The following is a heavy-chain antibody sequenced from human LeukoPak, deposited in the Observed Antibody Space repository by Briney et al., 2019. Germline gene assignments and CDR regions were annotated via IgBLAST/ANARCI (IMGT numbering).Heavy chain of an antibody. J-gene: IGHJ6*04. V-gene: IGHV3-48*04. CDR1: GFTFSSYS. D-gene: IGHD3-10*02. CDR3: AELGITMIGGV. CDR2: ISSSGSTI. Sequence: GESLRLSCAASGFTFSSYSMNWVRQAPGKGLERVSYISSSGSTIYYADSVKGRFTISRDNAKNSLYLQMNSLRAEDTAVYYCAELGITMIGGVWGEGTTVTISS.